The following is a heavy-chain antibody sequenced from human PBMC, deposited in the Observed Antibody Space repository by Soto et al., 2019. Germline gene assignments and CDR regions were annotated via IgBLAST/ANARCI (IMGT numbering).Heavy chain of an antibody. CDR3: ARTYCISTSCRPFDY. CDR1: GYSFTSYW. CDR2: IYPGDSDT. D-gene: IGHD2-2*01. V-gene: IGHV5-51*01. Sequence: PGESLKISCKGSGYSFTSYWIGWVRQMPGKGLEWMGIIYPGDSDTRYSPSFQGQVTISADKSISTAYLQWSSLKASDTAMYYCARTYCISTSCRPFDYWGQGTLVTVFS. J-gene: IGHJ4*02.